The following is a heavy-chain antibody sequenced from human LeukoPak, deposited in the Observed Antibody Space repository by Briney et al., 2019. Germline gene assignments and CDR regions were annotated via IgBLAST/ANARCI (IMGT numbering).Heavy chain of an antibody. CDR2: ISYDGSNK. J-gene: IGHJ4*02. CDR1: GFTFSSYA. CDR3: ASQGSSSWSYFDY. V-gene: IGHV3-30-3*01. Sequence: GGSLRLSCAASGFTFSSYAMHWVRQAPGKGLDWVALISYDGSNKYYADSVKGRFTISRDNSKNTLYLQMNSLRAEDTAVYYCASQGSSSWSYFDYWGQGTLVTVSS. D-gene: IGHD6-13*01.